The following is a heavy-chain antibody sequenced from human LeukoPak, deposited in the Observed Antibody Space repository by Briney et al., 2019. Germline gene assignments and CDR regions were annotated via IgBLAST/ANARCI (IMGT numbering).Heavy chain of an antibody. CDR2: IIPIFGTA. CDR1: GGTFSSYA. J-gene: IGHJ4*02. V-gene: IGHV1-69*05. Sequence: GASVKVSCKASGGTFSSYAISWVRQAPGQGLEWMGGIIPIFGTANYAQKFQGRLTMTRDTSTSTLYMELSSLRSEDTAVYYCAREGVAATGLDYWGQGTLVTVSS. D-gene: IGHD6-13*01. CDR3: AREGVAATGLDY.